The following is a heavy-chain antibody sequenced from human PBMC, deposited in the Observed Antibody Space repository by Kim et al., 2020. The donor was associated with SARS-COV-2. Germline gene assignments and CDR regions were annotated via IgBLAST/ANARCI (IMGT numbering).Heavy chain of an antibody. V-gene: IGHV3-23*01. J-gene: IGHJ6*02. CDR1: GFTFSSHA. CDR3: AKAMGTSRHGMDV. D-gene: IGHD2-2*01. CDR2: ISNGGGT. Sequence: GGSLRLSCTASGFTFSSHAMSWVRQAPGKGLDWVSGISNGGGTYYGDSVKGRFSISRDNPKNTLYLEMNSLRAEDTAVYYCAKAMGTSRHGMDVWGQGTT.